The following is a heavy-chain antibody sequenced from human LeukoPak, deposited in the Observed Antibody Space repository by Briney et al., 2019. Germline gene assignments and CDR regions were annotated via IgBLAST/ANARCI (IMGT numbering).Heavy chain of an antibody. CDR1: GLTFSGSW. Sequence: PGGSLRLSCAASGLTFSGSWMSWVRQAPGKGLEWVANINQDGSERSYVDSVKGRFTIPRDNAKNSLYLQMNSLRAEDTAVYYCARLWRGNYYDFWGQGTLVTVSS. CDR2: INQDGSER. V-gene: IGHV3-7*01. D-gene: IGHD1-26*01. CDR3: ARLWRGNYYDF. J-gene: IGHJ4*02.